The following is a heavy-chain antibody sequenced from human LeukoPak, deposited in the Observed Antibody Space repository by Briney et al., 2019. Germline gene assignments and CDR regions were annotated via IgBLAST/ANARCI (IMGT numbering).Heavy chain of an antibody. Sequence: SETLSLTCTVSGGSITSDIFYWNWIRQHPGKGLEWIRSIHNSRRTSYNPSLESRLTISLDTSENQFFLKMSYVTAADTAMYYCGKVSGNSNSWGQGTLVTVSS. CDR3: GKVSGNSNS. J-gene: IGHJ4*02. CDR1: GGSITSDIFY. D-gene: IGHD4-23*01. V-gene: IGHV4-31*03. CDR2: IHNSRRT.